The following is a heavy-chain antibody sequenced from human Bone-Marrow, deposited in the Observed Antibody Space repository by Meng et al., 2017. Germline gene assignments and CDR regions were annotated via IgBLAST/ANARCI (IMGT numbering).Heavy chain of an antibody. CDR3: ARGYDILTGYYTFFDY. D-gene: IGHD3-9*01. CDR2: INPNSGGT. Sequence: ASVKVSCKASGYTFTGYYMHWVRQAPGQGLEWMGWINPNSGGTNYAQKFQGRVTMTRDTSISTAYMELSRLRSDDTAVYYCARGYDILTGYYTFFDYWGQGTLVTVSS. J-gene: IGHJ4*02. V-gene: IGHV1-2*02. CDR1: GYTFTGYY.